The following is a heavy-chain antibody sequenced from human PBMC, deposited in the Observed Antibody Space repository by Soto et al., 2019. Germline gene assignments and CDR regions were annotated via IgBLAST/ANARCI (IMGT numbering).Heavy chain of an antibody. J-gene: IGHJ4*02. CDR3: ARQFIAAAGIDY. V-gene: IGHV4-39*01. CDR1: GGSISSSSYY. CDR2: IYYSGST. Sequence: SETLSLTCTVSGGSISSSSYYWGWIRQPPGKGLEWIGSIYYSGSTYYNPSLKSRVTISVDTSKNQFSLKLSSVTAADTAVYYCARQFIAAAGIDYWGQGTLVTVSS. D-gene: IGHD6-13*01.